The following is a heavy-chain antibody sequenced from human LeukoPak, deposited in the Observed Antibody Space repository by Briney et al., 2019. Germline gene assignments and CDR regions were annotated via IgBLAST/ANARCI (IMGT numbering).Heavy chain of an antibody. D-gene: IGHD3-10*01. Sequence: SETLSLTCAVYGGSLSGYYWSWIRQPPGKGLEWIGEINHSGGTNYNPSLKSRVTISVDTSKNQFSLKLSSVTAADTAVYYCARATYYYGSGALRFYYYGMDVWGQGTTVTVSS. CDR2: INHSGGT. V-gene: IGHV4-34*01. CDR1: GGSLSGYY. J-gene: IGHJ6*02. CDR3: ARATYYYGSGALRFYYYGMDV.